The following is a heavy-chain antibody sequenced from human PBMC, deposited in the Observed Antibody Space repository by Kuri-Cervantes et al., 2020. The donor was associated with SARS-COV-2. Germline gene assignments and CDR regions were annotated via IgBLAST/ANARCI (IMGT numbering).Heavy chain of an antibody. J-gene: IGHJ5*02. D-gene: IGHD6-13*01. CDR2: IYYSGST. CDR1: GGSISSYY. CDR3: ARVPAAAGTWWFDP. V-gene: IGHV4-59*12. Sequence: SETLSLTCTVSGGSISSYYWSWIRQPPGKGLEWIGYIYYSGSTYYNPSLKSLVTISVDTSKNQFSLKLSSVTAADTAVYYCARVPAAAGTWWFDPWGQGTLVTVSS.